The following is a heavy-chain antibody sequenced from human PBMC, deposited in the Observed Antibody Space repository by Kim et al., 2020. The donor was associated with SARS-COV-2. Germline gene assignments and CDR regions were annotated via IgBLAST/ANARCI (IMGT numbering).Heavy chain of an antibody. CDR2: ISWNSGSI. J-gene: IGHJ4*02. D-gene: IGHD1-1*01. CDR1: GFTFDDYA. V-gene: IGHV3-9*01. CDR3: ATTLEQPV. Sequence: GGSLRLSCAASGFTFDDYAMHWVRQAPGKGLEWVSGISWNSGSIGYADSVKGRFTISRDNAKNSLYLQMNSLRAEDTALYYCATTLEQPVWGQGTLVTVS.